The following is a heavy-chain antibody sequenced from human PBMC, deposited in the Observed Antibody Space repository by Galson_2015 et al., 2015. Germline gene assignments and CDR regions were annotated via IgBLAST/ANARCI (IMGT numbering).Heavy chain of an antibody. CDR1: GFTFSNYW. V-gene: IGHV3-7*04. J-gene: IGHJ4*02. D-gene: IGHD1-26*01. CDR3: ARDGSSRLQPFDC. Sequence: SLRLSCAASGFTFSNYWMSWVRQAPGKGLEWVANIKQDGSEKYYVDSVKGRFTISRDNAKNSLYLQMNSLRAEDTAVYYCARDGSSRLQPFDCWGQGTLVTVSS. CDR2: IKQDGSEK.